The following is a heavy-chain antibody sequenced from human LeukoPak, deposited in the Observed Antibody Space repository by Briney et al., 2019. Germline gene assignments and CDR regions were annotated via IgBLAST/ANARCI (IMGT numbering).Heavy chain of an antibody. CDR1: GGSISSYY. CDR2: INHSGST. J-gene: IGHJ6*02. D-gene: IGHD3-10*01. V-gene: IGHV4-34*01. Sequence: SETLSLTCTVSGGSISSYYWSWIRQPPGKGLEWIGEINHSGSTNYNPSLKSRVTISVDTSKNQSSLKLSSVTAADTAVYYCAGRRGYWYGWGYYYYYYGMDVWGQGTTVTVSS. CDR3: AGRRGYWYGWGYYYYYYGMDV.